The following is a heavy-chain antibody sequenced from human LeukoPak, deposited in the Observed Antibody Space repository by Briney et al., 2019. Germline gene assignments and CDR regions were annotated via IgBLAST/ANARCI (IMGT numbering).Heavy chain of an antibody. CDR2: IFHTGRI. CDR1: GGSISETNY. Sequence: SGTLSLTCVVSGGSISETNYWSWVRQPPGKGLEWIGEIFHTGRINYNPSLKSQVILSVDKSKNQFSLRMNSVTATDTAMYYCARANFDTLTGWGHFDSWGQGTLVTVSS. D-gene: IGHD3-9*01. CDR3: ARANFDTLTGWGHFDS. J-gene: IGHJ4*02. V-gene: IGHV4-4*02.